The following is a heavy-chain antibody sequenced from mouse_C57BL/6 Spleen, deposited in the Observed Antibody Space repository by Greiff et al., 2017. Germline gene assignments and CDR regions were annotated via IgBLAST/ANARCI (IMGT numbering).Heavy chain of an antibody. D-gene: IGHD1-1*01. Sequence: EVKVVESGGGLVKPGGSLKLSCAASGFTFSSYTMSWVRQTPEKRLEWVATISGGGGNTYYPDSVKGRFTISRDNAKNTLYLQMRSLRSEDTALFDWARRGYCYGSSRDYAMDYWGQGGSVTVSS. CDR2: ISGGGGNT. J-gene: IGHJ4*01. CDR3: ARRGYCYGSSRDYAMDY. CDR1: GFTFSSYT. V-gene: IGHV5-9*01.